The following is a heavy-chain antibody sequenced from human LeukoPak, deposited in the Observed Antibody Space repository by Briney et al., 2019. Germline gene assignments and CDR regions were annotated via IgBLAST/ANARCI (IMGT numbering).Heavy chain of an antibody. J-gene: IGHJ4*02. CDR1: GFTFSTYS. D-gene: IGHD3-22*01. CDR3: AKDLEYYYDSSGGDY. V-gene: IGHV3-23*01. Sequence: GGSLRLSCAASGFTFSTYSMNWVRQAPGKGLEWVSAISGSGGSTYYADSVKGRFTISRDNSKNTLYLQMNSLRAEDTAVYYCAKDLEYYYDSSGGDYWGQGTLVTVSS. CDR2: ISGSGGST.